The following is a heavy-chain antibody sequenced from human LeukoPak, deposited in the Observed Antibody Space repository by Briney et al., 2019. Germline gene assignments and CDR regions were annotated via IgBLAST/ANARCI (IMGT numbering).Heavy chain of an antibody. D-gene: IGHD6-19*01. Sequence: GGSLRLSCAASGFTFSNTWMHWVRQAPGKGLVWVSRIHSDGISTTYADSVKGRFTISRDNAKNSLYLQMNSLRAEDTALYYCAKGEKKWLARQPNYWGQGTLVTVSS. CDR2: IHSDGIST. V-gene: IGHV3-74*03. J-gene: IGHJ4*02. CDR3: AKGEKKWLARQPNY. CDR1: GFTFSNTW.